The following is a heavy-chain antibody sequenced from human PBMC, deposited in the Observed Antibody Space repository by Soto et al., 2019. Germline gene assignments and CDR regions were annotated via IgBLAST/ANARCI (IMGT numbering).Heavy chain of an antibody. D-gene: IGHD3-16*01. CDR3: AKAYFVWSSEQPYYFDY. Sequence: GGSMRLSCAASGFTFSNYAMTWVRQGPGKGLEWVSGISGSGGRSYYADSVKGRFTISRDNSKSTLYLQMNSLRAEDTAVYYCAKAYFVWSSEQPYYFDYWGQGTLVTVSS. CDR2: ISGSGGRS. V-gene: IGHV3-23*01. J-gene: IGHJ4*02. CDR1: GFTFSNYA.